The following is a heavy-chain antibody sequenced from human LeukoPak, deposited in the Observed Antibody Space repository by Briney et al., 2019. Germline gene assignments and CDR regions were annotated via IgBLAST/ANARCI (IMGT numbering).Heavy chain of an antibody. CDR1: GGSFSGYY. D-gene: IGHD3-16*02. V-gene: IGHV4-34*01. CDR3: ARKYYDYVWGSYRSYYFDY. Sequence: SETLSLTCAVYGGSFSGYYWSWIRQPPGKGLEWIGEINHSGSTNYNPSLKSRVTISVDTSKNQFSLKLSSVTAADTAVYYCARKYYDYVWGSYRSYYFDYWGQGTLVTVSS. CDR2: INHSGST. J-gene: IGHJ4*02.